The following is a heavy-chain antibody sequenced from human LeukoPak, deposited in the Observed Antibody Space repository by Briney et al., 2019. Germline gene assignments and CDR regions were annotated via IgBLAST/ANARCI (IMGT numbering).Heavy chain of an antibody. V-gene: IGHV4-39*07. Sequence: SETLSLTCTVSDGSISSSSFYWGWIRQPPGKGLEWIGSIYYSGSTYYNPSLKSRVTISVDTSKNQFSLKLSSVTAADTAVYYCAREIAAAGSFDYWGQGTLVTVSS. D-gene: IGHD6-13*01. CDR1: DGSISSSSFY. J-gene: IGHJ4*02. CDR3: AREIAAAGSFDY. CDR2: IYYSGST.